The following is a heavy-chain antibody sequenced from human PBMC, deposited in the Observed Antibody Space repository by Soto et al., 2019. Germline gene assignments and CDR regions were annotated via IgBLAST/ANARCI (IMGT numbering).Heavy chain of an antibody. CDR1: GYTFTSYY. CDR2: INPSGGST. D-gene: IGHD5-12*01. Sequence: QVQLVQSGAEVKKPGASVKVSCKASGYTFTSYYMHWVRQAPGQGLEWKGIINPSGGSTSYAQKFQGRVTMTRDTSTSTVYMELSSLRSEDTAVYYCAILGGMATIFRRKDAFDIWGQGTMVTVSS. V-gene: IGHV1-46*01. J-gene: IGHJ3*02. CDR3: AILGGMATIFRRKDAFDI.